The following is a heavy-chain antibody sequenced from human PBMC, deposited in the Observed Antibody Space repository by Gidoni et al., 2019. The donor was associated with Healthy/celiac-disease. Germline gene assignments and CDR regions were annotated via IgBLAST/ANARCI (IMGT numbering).Heavy chain of an antibody. CDR3: ARVRENCSGGSCYNPPTFNYYYYYGMDV. Sequence: QVQLVQSGAEVKKPGASVKVSCKASGYTFTCYGIRWVRQAPGKGLEWMGWISAYNGNTNYAQKLQGRVTMTTDTSTSTAYMELRSLRSDDTAVYYCARVRENCSGGSCYNPPTFNYYYYYGMDVWGQGTTVTVSS. J-gene: IGHJ6*02. CDR2: ISAYNGNT. CDR1: GYTFTCYG. V-gene: IGHV1-18*01. D-gene: IGHD2-15*01.